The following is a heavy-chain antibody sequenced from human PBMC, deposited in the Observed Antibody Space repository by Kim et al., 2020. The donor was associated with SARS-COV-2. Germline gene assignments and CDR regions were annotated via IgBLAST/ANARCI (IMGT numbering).Heavy chain of an antibody. CDR3: ARVSSWAPCCGGECFGRDV. CDR2: TYYRSKWYN. D-gene: IGHD2-21*01. Sequence: SQTLSLTCAISGDSVSSNSAAWNWIRQSPSRGLEWLGRTYYRSKWYNDYAVSVKSRITINPDTSKTQFSLQLNSVTPEDTAVYYCARVSSWAPCCGGECFGRDVWGQGTTVTVSS. J-gene: IGHJ6*02. CDR1: GDSVSSNSAA. V-gene: IGHV6-1*01.